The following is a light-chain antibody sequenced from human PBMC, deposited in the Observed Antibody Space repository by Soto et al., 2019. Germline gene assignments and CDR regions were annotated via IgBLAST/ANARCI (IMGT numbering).Light chain of an antibody. CDR1: SSDVGAYNY. CDR3: SSYAGSNNVV. CDR2: EVS. J-gene: IGLJ3*02. V-gene: IGLV2-8*01. Sequence: QSVLTQPPSASGSPGQSVTISCTGTSSDVGAYNYVSWYQQPPGKAPKLMIYEVSKRPSGVPDRFSGSRSGNTASLTVSGLQAEDEADYYCSSYAGSNNVVFGGGTKLTVL.